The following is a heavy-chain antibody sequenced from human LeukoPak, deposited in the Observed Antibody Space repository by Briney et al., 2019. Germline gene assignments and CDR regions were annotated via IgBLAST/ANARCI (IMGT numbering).Heavy chain of an antibody. J-gene: IGHJ3*02. CDR3: ARTTKYSSSWFLAFDI. CDR1: GFTFSSYE. Sequence: GGSLRLSCAASGFTFSSYEMNWVRQAPGKGLEWVSYISSSGSTIYYADSVKGRFTISRDNAKNSLYLQMNSLRAEDTAAYYCARTTKYSSSWFLAFDIWGQGTMVTVSS. V-gene: IGHV3-48*03. CDR2: ISSSGSTI. D-gene: IGHD6-13*01.